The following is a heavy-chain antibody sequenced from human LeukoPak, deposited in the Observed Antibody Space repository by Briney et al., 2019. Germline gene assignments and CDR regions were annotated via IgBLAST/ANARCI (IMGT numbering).Heavy chain of an antibody. V-gene: IGHV3-30*01. J-gene: IGHJ5*02. D-gene: IGHD6-19*01. Sequence: PGGSLRLSCAASGFTFSSYAMHWVRQAPGKGLEWVAVISYDGSHKYYADSVKGRFTISRDNSKNTLYLQMNSLRAEDTAVYYCAREGAVAGLFDPWGQGTLVTVSS. CDR3: AREGAVAGLFDP. CDR2: ISYDGSHK. CDR1: GFTFSSYA.